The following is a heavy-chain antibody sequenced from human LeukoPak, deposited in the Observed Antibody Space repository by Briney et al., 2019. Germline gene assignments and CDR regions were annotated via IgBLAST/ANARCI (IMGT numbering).Heavy chain of an antibody. CDR1: GYTFTSYD. V-gene: IGHV1-8*03. CDR2: MNPNSGNT. D-gene: IGHD3-10*01. J-gene: IGHJ4*02. CDR3: ASAPGGSGSYYNY. Sequence: ASVKVSCKASGYTFTSYDINWVRQATGQGLEWMGWMNPNSGNTGYAQKFQGRVTITRNTSISTAYMELSRLRSDDTAVYYCASAPGGSGSYYNYWGQGTLVTVSS.